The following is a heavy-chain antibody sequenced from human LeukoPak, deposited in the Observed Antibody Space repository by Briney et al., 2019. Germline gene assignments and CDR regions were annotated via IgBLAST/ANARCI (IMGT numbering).Heavy chain of an antibody. D-gene: IGHD2-2*01. CDR3: ARDQASSSSSPY. Sequence: PGGSLRLSCAASGMTVSSNYMMWVRQPPGKGLEWVSSIYTGGSTYYADAVKGRFTISRDNSKNTVNLQMDSLRAEDTAVYYCARDQASSSSSPYWGQGTLVTVSS. V-gene: IGHV3-66*01. CDR2: IYTGGST. J-gene: IGHJ4*02. CDR1: GMTVSSNY.